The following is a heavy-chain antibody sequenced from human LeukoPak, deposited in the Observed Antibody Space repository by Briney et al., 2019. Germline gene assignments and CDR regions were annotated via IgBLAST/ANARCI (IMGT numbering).Heavy chain of an antibody. V-gene: IGHV1-69*01. J-gene: IGHJ4*02. CDR1: GGTFSSYA. CDR3: ASGTGSSSWYVGYYY. Sequence: GSSVKVSCMASGGTFSSYAISWVRQAPGQGLEWMGGIIPIFGTTNYAQKFQGRVTITADESTSTAYMELSSLRPEDTAVYYCASGTGSSSWYVGYYYWGQGTLVTVSS. CDR2: IIPIFGTT. D-gene: IGHD6-13*01.